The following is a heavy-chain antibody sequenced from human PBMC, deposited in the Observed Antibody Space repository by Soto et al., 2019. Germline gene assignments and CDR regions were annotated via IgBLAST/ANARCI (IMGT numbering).Heavy chain of an antibody. CDR2: TYYKSKWNN. CDR1: GGIVSGNSAG. Sequence: SQTLSLTCVISGGIVSGNSAGWNWIRQSPSRGLEWLGRTYYKSKWNNDYALSVKSRITINPDTSKNQFSLHLYSVTPEDTAVYYCTGITWFRGMDVWGKGPLVTVSS. V-gene: IGHV6-1*01. D-gene: IGHD3-10*01. CDR3: TGITWFRGMDV. J-gene: IGHJ6*04.